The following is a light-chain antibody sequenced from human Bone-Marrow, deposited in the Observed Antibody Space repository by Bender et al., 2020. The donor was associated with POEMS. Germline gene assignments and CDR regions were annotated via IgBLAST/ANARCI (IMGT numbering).Light chain of an antibody. CDR3: CSYAGSSTWI. Sequence: QSVLTQPPSASGTPGQRVNISCSGSSSNIGINSVSWYQQLPGTAPKLLIYSINQRPSGVPDRFSGSKSGNTASLTISGLQAEDEADYYCCSYAGSSTWIFGGGTKVTVL. J-gene: IGLJ2*01. CDR1: SSNIGINS. CDR2: SIN. V-gene: IGLV1-44*01.